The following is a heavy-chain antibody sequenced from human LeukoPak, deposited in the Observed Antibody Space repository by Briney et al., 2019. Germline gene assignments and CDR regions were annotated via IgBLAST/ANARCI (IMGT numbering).Heavy chain of an antibody. Sequence: SETLSLTCAVSGYSISSGYYWGWIRQPPGKGLEWIGSIYHSGSTYYNPSLKSRVTISVDTSKNQFSLKLGSVTAADTAVYYCARQWGYYYGSGSYYQGGAFDIWGQGTMVTDSS. CDR3: ARQWGYYYGSGSYYQGGAFDI. CDR1: GYSISSGYY. CDR2: IYHSGST. V-gene: IGHV4-38-2*01. J-gene: IGHJ3*02. D-gene: IGHD3-10*01.